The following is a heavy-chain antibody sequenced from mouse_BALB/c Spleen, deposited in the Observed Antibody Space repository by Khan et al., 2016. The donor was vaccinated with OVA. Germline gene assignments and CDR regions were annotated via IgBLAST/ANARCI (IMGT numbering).Heavy chain of an antibody. J-gene: IGHJ3*01. V-gene: IGHV1S81*02. CDR1: GYTFTSYY. CDR2: INHSNGGT. D-gene: IGHD1-1*02. CDR3: TRSGYGAFAY. Sequence: VQLQQSGAELVKPGASVRLSCKASGYTFTSYYLYWVKQRPGHGLEWIGDINHSNGGTNFNENFKTKATLTVDKYSCKAYMQISSLTSDDSAVYYCTRSGYGAFAYWGQGTLVTVSA.